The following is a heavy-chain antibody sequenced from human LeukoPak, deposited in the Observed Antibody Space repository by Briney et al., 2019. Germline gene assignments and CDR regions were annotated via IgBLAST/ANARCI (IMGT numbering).Heavy chain of an antibody. Sequence: PGGSLRLSCAASGFTFSSYEMNWVRQAPGKGLEWVSYISSSGSTIYYADSVKGRFTISRDNAKNSLYLQMNSLRAEDTAVYYCARMVEKGYSSSLSGGMDVWGQGTTVTVSS. D-gene: IGHD6-13*01. V-gene: IGHV3-48*03. CDR2: ISSSGSTI. CDR1: GFTFSSYE. CDR3: ARMVEKGYSSSLSGGMDV. J-gene: IGHJ6*02.